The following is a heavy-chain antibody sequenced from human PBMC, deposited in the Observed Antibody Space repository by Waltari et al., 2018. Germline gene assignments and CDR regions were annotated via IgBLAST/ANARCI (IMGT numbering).Heavy chain of an antibody. Sequence: EVQSLESGGGLVQPVGSLRPSCAAFGFTFTSYAMSWVRQAPAKGIVSVSVIVCGGRSTYSEDSVKGQFTISRENSKITLYLQMNSLRAEDTAVYYCAKGREVAGTNSFDYWGQGTLVTVSS. CDR3: AKGREVAGTNSFDY. CDR1: GFTFTSYA. J-gene: IGHJ4*02. D-gene: IGHD6-19*01. V-gene: IGHV3-23*03. CDR2: IVCGGRST.